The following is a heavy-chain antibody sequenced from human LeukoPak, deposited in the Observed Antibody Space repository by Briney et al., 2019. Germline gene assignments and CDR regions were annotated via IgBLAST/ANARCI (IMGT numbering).Heavy chain of an antibody. CDR1: GFTFNDYY. CDR3: ARDSRLLWFGELSRPIDY. J-gene: IGHJ4*02. V-gene: IGHV3-11*04. Sequence: GGSLRLSCAASGFTFNDYYMSWIRQAPGKGLEWVSYISSSGSTIYYADSVRGRFTISRDNAKNSLYLQMNSLRAEDTAVYYCARDSRLLWFGELSRPIDYWGQGTLVTVSS. D-gene: IGHD3-10*01. CDR2: ISSSGSTI.